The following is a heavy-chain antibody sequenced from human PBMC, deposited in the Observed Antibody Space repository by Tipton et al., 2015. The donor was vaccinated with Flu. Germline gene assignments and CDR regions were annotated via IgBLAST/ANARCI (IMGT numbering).Heavy chain of an antibody. CDR1: GFTVSSSY. CDR2: IYSGGTT. CDR3: AKHCSGGLCYNSYAMDV. V-gene: IGHV3-53*01. Sequence: QLVQSGGGLIQSGGSLTLACAASGFTVSSSYMNWVRQAPGKALEWVSVIYSGGTTFYADSVKGRFTISRDNSKNTLYLQMSSLSAEDTAVYYCAKHCSGGLCYNSYAMDVWGQGTSVTVSS. D-gene: IGHD2-8*02. J-gene: IGHJ6*02.